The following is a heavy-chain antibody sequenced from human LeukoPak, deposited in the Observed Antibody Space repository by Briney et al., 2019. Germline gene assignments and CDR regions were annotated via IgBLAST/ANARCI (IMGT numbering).Heavy chain of an antibody. Sequence: SETLSLTCAVSIYSSSSGYYWGWIRQPPGNGLDWIGSIFHSGSTYNNPSLKSRLTMSVDMSKNEFSMELSSVTAADKAVYYCASCPQGYCSSASCLHHYYFYYYIDVWGKGTTVIVSS. D-gene: IGHD2-2*01. CDR1: IYSSSSGYY. CDR3: ASCPQGYCSSASCLHHYYFYYYIDV. J-gene: IGHJ6*03. CDR2: IFHSGST. V-gene: IGHV4-38-2*01.